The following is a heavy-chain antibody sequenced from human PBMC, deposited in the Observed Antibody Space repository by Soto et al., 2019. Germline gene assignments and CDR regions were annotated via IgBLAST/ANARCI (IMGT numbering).Heavy chain of an antibody. D-gene: IGHD3-3*01. CDR2: INHSGST. V-gene: IGHV4-34*01. CDR3: ARGRTYYDFWSGYYRPYYHYGMDV. J-gene: IGHJ6*02. CDR1: GGSFSGYY. Sequence: KPSETLSLTCAVYGGSFSGYYWSWIRQPPGKGLEWIGEINHSGSTNYNPSLKSRVTISVDTSKNQFSLKLSSVTAADTAVYYCARGRTYYDFWSGYYRPYYHYGMDVWGQGTTVTVSS.